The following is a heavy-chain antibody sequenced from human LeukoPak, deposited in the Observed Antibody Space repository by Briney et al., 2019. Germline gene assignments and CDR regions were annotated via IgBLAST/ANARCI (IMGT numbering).Heavy chain of an antibody. CDR3: ARVPHDSSGYDY. J-gene: IGHJ4*02. CDR2: ISCDGSNK. CDR1: GFTFSSYA. Sequence: GGSLRLSCAASGFTFSSYAMHWVRQAPGKGLEWVAVISCDGSNKYYADSVKGRFTISRDNSKNTLYLQMNSLRAEDTAVYYCARVPHDSSGYDYWGQGTLVTVSS. V-gene: IGHV3-30*04. D-gene: IGHD3-22*01.